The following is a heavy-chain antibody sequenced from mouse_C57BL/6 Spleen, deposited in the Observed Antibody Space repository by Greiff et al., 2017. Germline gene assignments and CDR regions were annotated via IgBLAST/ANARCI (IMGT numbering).Heavy chain of an antibody. CDR2: IDPSDSYT. V-gene: IGHV1-50*01. CDR3: ARKDDYDGAY. CDR1: GYTFTSYW. J-gene: IGHJ3*01. D-gene: IGHD2-4*01. Sequence: QVQLQQPGAELVKPGASVKLSCKASGYTFTSYWMQWVKQRPGQGLEWIGEIDPSDSYTNYNQKFKGKATLTVDTSSSTAYMQLSSLTSEDSAVYYCARKDDYDGAYWGQGTLVTVSA.